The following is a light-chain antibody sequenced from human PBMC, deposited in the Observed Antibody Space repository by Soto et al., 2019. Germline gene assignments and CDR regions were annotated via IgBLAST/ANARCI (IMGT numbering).Light chain of an antibody. J-gene: IGLJ3*02. Sequence: QSALTQPASVSGSPGQSITISCTGTSSDVGGYNYVSWYQQHPGKAPKLMIFDVSSRPSGVSNRFYGSKSGNTASLTISGLQAEDEGDYYCSSYTSSSTLVFGGGTKLTVL. CDR1: SSDVGGYNY. CDR3: SSYTSSSTLV. CDR2: DVS. V-gene: IGLV2-14*01.